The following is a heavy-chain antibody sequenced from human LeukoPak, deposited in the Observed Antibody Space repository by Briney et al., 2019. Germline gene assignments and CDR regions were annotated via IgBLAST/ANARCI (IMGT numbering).Heavy chain of an antibody. D-gene: IGHD5-18*01. Sequence: SETLSLTCAVYGGSFSGYYWSWIRQPPGKGLEWIGKINHSGNTNYNPSPKSRVTISVDTSKNQFSLKLSSVTATDTGVYYCASEVDTAMVFDYWGQGTLVTVPS. CDR1: GGSFSGYY. J-gene: IGHJ4*02. CDR2: INHSGNT. CDR3: ASEVDTAMVFDY. V-gene: IGHV4-34*01.